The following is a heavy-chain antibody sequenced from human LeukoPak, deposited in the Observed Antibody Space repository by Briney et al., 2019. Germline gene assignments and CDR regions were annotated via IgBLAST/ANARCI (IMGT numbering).Heavy chain of an antibody. CDR3: ARGETYYYGSGSYKADAFDI. D-gene: IGHD3-10*01. CDR2: ISAYNGNT. CDR1: GYTFTSYG. J-gene: IGHJ3*02. Sequence: ASVKVSCKASGYTFTSYGISWVRQAPGQGLEWMGWISAYNGNTNYAQKLQGRVTMTTDTSTSTAYMGLRSLRSDDTAVYYCARGETYYYGSGSYKADAFDIWGQGTMVTVSS. V-gene: IGHV1-18*01.